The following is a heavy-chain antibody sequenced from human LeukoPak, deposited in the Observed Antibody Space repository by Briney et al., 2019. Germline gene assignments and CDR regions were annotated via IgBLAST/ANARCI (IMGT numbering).Heavy chain of an antibody. J-gene: IGHJ4*02. V-gene: IGHV3-9*01. D-gene: IGHD3-22*01. Sequence: GGSLRLSCAASGFTFDDYAMHWVRQAPGKGLEWDSGISWSSGNIGYADSVKGRFTISRDNAKNSLYLQMNSLRAEDTALYYCAKGEGSMIVNWGQGTLVTVSS. CDR1: GFTFDDYA. CDR3: AKGEGSMIVN. CDR2: ISWSSGNI.